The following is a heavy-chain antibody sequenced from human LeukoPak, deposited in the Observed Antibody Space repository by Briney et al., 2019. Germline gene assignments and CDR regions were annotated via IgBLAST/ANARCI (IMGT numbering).Heavy chain of an antibody. J-gene: IGHJ3*02. Sequence: GRSLRLSCAASGFIFSNYAMHWVRQAPGKGPEWVAIIYYGGSNNYYADSVKGRFTISRDNSKSTLYLQMNSLRPEDTAVYYCARDSIVVDDAFDIWGQGTMVTVSS. CDR1: GFIFSNYA. D-gene: IGHD3-22*01. CDR2: IYYGGSNN. V-gene: IGHV3-30*03. CDR3: ARDSIVVDDAFDI.